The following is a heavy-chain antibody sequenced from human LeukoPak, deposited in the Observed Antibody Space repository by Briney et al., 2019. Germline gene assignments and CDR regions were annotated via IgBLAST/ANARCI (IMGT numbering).Heavy chain of an antibody. CDR1: GFTFDDYA. J-gene: IGHJ3*02. V-gene: IGHV3-43*02. D-gene: IGHD1-26*01. Sequence: GGSLRLSCAASGFTFDDYAMHWVRQAPGKGPEWVSLISGDGGSTYYADSVKGRFTISRDNSKNSLYLQMNSLRTEDTALYYCALGSLLPLDAFDIWGQGTMVTVSS. CDR3: ALGSLLPLDAFDI. CDR2: ISGDGGST.